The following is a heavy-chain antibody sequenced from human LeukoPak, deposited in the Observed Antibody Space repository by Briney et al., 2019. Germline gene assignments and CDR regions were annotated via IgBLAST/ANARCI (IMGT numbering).Heavy chain of an antibody. D-gene: IGHD4-23*01. J-gene: IGHJ6*02. CDR3: ASLSGNGGGPMDV. CDR2: IYYSGST. V-gene: IGHV4-59*01. Sequence: SETLSLTCTVSGGSISSYYSSWIWNPPRKGKEWVGYIYYSGSTTYNPSLKSRVSISVDTYKNQFSLKLSSVTAADNAVYYCASLSGNGGGPMDVWGQGTTVTVSS. CDR1: GGSISSYY.